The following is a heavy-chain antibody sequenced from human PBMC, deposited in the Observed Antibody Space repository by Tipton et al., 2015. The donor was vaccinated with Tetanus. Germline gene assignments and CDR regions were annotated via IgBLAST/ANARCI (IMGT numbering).Heavy chain of an antibody. Sequence: SLRLSCAASGFTFSSYWMSWVRQAPGKGLEWVANIKQDGSEKYYADSVKGRFTISRDNAKNSLFLQVNSLRAEDTAVYYCASSSRGYYDSSGYYGYFQHWGQGTLVTAS. D-gene: IGHD3-22*01. CDR1: GFTFSSYW. J-gene: IGHJ1*01. CDR2: IKQDGSEK. CDR3: ASSSRGYYDSSGYYGYFQH. V-gene: IGHV3-7*01.